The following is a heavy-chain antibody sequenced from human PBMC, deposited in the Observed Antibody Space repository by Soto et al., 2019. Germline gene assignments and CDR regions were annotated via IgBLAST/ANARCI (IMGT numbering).Heavy chain of an antibody. CDR2: ISAYNGNT. V-gene: IGHV1-18*01. J-gene: IGHJ6*02. Sequence: QVQLVQSGAEVKKPGASVKVSCKASGYTFTSYGISWVRQAPGQGLEWMGWISAYNGNTNYAQKLQGRVTVTTDTSTSTAYMELRSLRSDDTAVYYCARSPLYCTNGVCYRGGMDVWGQGTTVTVSS. CDR3: ARSPLYCTNGVCYRGGMDV. CDR1: GYTFTSYG. D-gene: IGHD2-8*01.